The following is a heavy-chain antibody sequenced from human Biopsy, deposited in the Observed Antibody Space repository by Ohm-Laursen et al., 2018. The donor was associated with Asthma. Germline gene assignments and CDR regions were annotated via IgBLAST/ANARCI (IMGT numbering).Heavy chain of an antibody. CDR1: GFVFSQCG. V-gene: IGHV3-30*03. Sequence: SLRLSCAASGFVFSQCGVHWVRQGPGKGLEWVALVSSDGHNKYYEDSVKGRFTISRDNSRNRLYLQINSLTVEDSAVYFCARQSGQEYGDSIPFDTWGQGTKVAVSS. D-gene: IGHD3-22*01. CDR2: VSSDGHNK. J-gene: IGHJ3*02. CDR3: ARQSGQEYGDSIPFDT.